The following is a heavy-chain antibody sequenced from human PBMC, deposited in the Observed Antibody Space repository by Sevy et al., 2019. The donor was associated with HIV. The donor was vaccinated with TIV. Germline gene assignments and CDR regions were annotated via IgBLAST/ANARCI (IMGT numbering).Heavy chain of an antibody. Sequence: SETLSLSCSVSGGSVSSGTYYWSWIRQPPGKGLEWIGHIYKTGSTNYKLSLQSRFTISVDTSTNQFSLRLRSVTAAATAVYYCARVPRGQLWYSGSLGGYYYHMDVWGKGTTVTVSS. CDR3: ARVPRGQLWYSGSLGGYYYHMDV. D-gene: IGHD3-16*01. J-gene: IGHJ6*03. V-gene: IGHV4-61*01. CDR2: IYKTGST. CDR1: GGSVSSGTYY.